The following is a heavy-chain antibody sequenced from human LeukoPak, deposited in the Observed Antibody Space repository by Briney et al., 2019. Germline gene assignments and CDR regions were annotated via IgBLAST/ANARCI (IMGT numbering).Heavy chain of an antibody. CDR3: AHMPLFTGDVGNYWFDP. D-gene: IGHD2-8*02. V-gene: IGHV2-70*11. J-gene: IGHJ5*02. CDR1: GLSLITEEVC. Sequence: SGPALVKPTQTLTLTCTVSGLSLITEEVCVGWIRQSPGKTLEWLARIDWDEDKYYNPSLKARLTISRDASKNQVLLQMTDLDPVDTATYFCAHMPLFTGDVGNYWFDPWGQGALVTVSS. CDR2: IDWDEDK.